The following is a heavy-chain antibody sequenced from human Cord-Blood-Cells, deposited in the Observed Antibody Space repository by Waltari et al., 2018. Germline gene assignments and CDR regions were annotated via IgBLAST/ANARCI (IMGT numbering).Heavy chain of an antibody. V-gene: IGHV1-24*01. CDR1: GYTLTELS. Sequence: QVQLVQSGAEVKKHGASVKVSCKVSGYTLTELSMHWVRQAHGKGLEWMGGFDPEDGETIYAQKFQGRVTMTEDTSTDTAYMELSSLRSEDTAVYYCATRIALGNIVATMGYFDYWGQGTLVTVSS. D-gene: IGHD5-12*01. CDR3: ATRIALGNIVATMGYFDY. J-gene: IGHJ4*02. CDR2: FDPEDGET.